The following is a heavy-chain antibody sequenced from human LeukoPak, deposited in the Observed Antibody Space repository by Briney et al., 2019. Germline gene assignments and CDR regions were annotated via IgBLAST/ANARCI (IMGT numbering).Heavy chain of an antibody. CDR2: ISSSSSTT. CDR1: GFTFSSYS. D-gene: IGHD5-18*01. V-gene: IGHV3-48*01. J-gene: IGHJ4*02. CDR3: AKDPGYSYGSYFDY. Sequence: GGSLRLSCAASGFTFSSYSMNWVRQAPGKGLEWVSYISSSSSTTYYADSVKGRFTISRDNSKNTLYLQMNSLRAEDTAVYYCAKDPGYSYGSYFDYWGQGTLVTVSS.